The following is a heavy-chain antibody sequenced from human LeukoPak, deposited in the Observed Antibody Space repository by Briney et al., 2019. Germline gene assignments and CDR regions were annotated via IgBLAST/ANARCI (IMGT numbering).Heavy chain of an antibody. Sequence: GGSLRLSCAASGFTFSSSAMSWVRQAPGKGLEWVSSISGSGSGGSTYYADSVKGRFTISRDNSENTLYLQMNSLRAEDTAVYYCAKSGYNRFDYWGQGTLVTVSS. V-gene: IGHV3-23*01. CDR3: AKSGYNRFDY. CDR1: GFTFSSSA. J-gene: IGHJ4*02. D-gene: IGHD5-24*01. CDR2: ISGSGSGGST.